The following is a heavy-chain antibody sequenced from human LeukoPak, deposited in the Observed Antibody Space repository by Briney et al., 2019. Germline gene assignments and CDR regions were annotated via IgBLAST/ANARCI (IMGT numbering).Heavy chain of an antibody. CDR2: ISSSSSYI. CDR1: GFTISSYS. D-gene: IGHD3-22*01. J-gene: IGHJ5*02. V-gene: IGHV3-21*01. Sequence: PGGYLRFSCAASGFTISSYSMNWVRQAPGKGLKWVSSISSSSSYIYYADSVKGRFTISRDNAKNSLYLQMNSLRAEDTAVYSCARVIGRVWFDPWGKGHLDTVSS. CDR3: ARVIGRVWFDP.